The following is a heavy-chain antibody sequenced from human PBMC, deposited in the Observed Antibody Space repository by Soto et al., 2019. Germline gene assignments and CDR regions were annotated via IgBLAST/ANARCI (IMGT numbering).Heavy chain of an antibody. J-gene: IGHJ4*02. CDR2: ISGHNGNT. CDR1: GYTFTNHG. V-gene: IGHV1-18*04. Sequence: GASVKVSCKASGYTFTNHGISWVRQAPGQGLEWLGWISGHNGNTKYAQRLKGRVTMTADTSTSTAYMELRSLRPDDTAVYYCARDLYPLAYYFDFWGQGTLVTVSS. D-gene: IGHD2-8*01. CDR3: ARDLYPLAYYFDF.